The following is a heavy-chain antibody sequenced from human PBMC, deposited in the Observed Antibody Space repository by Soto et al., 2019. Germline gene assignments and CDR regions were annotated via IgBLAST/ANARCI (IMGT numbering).Heavy chain of an antibody. CDR2: INSDGSST. V-gene: IGHV3-74*01. CDR1: GFTFSSYW. J-gene: IGHJ3*02. CDR3: ARNTLYARIQLWSDAFDI. Sequence: GESLKISCAASGFTFSSYWMHWVRQAPGKGLVWVSRINSDGSSTSYADSVKGRFTISRDNAKNTLYLQMNSLRAEDTAVYYCARNTLYARIQLWSDAFDIWGQGTMVTVS. D-gene: IGHD5-18*01.